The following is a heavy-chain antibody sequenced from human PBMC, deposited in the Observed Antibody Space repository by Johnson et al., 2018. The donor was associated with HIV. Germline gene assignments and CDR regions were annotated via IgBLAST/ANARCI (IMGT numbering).Heavy chain of an antibody. D-gene: IGHD2-21*02. CDR1: GFTVSRKY. Sequence: VQLVESGGGLIQPGGSLRLSCAASGFTVSRKYMSWVRQAPGKVLEWVSVIYSGGTTYYADSVKGRFTISRDNSKNTLYLQINSLRAEDTAVYYCARDKGDSDDAFDIWGQGTMVTVSS. CDR3: ARDKGDSDDAFDI. V-gene: IGHV3-53*01. J-gene: IGHJ3*02. CDR2: IYSGGTT.